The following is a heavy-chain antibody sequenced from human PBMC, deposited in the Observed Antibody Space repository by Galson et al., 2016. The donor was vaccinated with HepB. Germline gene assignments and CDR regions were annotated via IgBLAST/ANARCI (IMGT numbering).Heavy chain of an antibody. CDR2: VHSGGRT. Sequence: SLRLSCAASGLTVSRSYMSWVRQAPGKGLEWVSIVHSGGRTYYADSVKGRFTISRDNSKNTLYLQMNSLRADDTAVYYCAALWFRELGFDYWGQGTLVTVSS. CDR3: AALWFRELGFDY. D-gene: IGHD3-10*01. CDR1: GLTVSRSY. J-gene: IGHJ4*02. V-gene: IGHV3-66*02.